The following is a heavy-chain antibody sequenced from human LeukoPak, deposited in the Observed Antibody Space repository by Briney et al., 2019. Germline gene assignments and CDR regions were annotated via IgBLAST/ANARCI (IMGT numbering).Heavy chain of an antibody. J-gene: IGHJ4*02. Sequence: GGSLRLSCAASGFTFSSYAMRWVRQAPGKGLEWVSAISGSGGRTYYADSVKGRFTISRDNSKNTLYLQMNSLRAEDTAVYYCAKVAIFGVVIPFYFDYWGQGTLVTVSS. V-gene: IGHV3-23*01. D-gene: IGHD3-3*01. CDR3: AKVAIFGVVIPFYFDY. CDR1: GFTFSSYA. CDR2: ISGSGGRT.